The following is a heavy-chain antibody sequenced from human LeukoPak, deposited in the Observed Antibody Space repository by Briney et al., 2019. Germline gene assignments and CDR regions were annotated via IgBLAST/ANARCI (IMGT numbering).Heavy chain of an antibody. J-gene: IGHJ4*02. Sequence: PGGSLRLSCAASGFIFSSYGMSWVRQAPGKGLDWVSTIRGNGGRTYYADSAKGRFTISRDNSKNTLYLQMNSLRAEDTAVYYCASQGDYEILTGYYQTSDRPPYFDYWGQGTLVTVSS. D-gene: IGHD3-9*01. CDR1: GFIFSSYG. CDR2: IRGNGGRT. CDR3: ASQGDYEILTGYYQTSDRPPYFDY. V-gene: IGHV3-23*01.